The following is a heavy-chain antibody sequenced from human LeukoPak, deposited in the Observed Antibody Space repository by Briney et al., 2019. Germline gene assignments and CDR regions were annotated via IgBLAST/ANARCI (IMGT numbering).Heavy chain of an antibody. V-gene: IGHV5-51*01. D-gene: IGHD6-13*01. CDR1: GYSFTNYW. CDR2: IYPGDSDT. Sequence: GESLKISCKASGYSFTNYWIGWVRQMPGKGLEWMGIIYPGDSDTRYSPSFQGQVTISADKSISTAYLQWSSLKASDTAMYYCARPTPYSSTRYDAFEIWGQGTMVTVSS. CDR3: ARPTPYSSTRYDAFEI. J-gene: IGHJ3*02.